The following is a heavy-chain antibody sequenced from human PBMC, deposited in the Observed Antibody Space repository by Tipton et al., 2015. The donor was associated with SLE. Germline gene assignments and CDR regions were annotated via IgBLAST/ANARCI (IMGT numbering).Heavy chain of an antibody. CDR1: GGSIGTYY. CDR2: IYSIGST. V-gene: IGHV4-4*09. J-gene: IGHJ5*02. CDR3: ARIWGLSANWFDP. Sequence: GLVKPSETLSLTCTVSGGSIGTYYWSWIRQPPGKGLEWIGSIYSIGSTTHNPSLKSRVTISIDTSKNQLSLKLTSVTVADTAVYYCARIWGLSANWFDPWGQGTLVTVSS. D-gene: IGHD7-27*01.